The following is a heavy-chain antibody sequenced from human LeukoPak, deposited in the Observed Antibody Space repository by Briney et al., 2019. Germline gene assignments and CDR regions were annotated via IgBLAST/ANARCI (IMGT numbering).Heavy chain of an antibody. CDR3: ITDLG. CDR2: ISFTSGTI. V-gene: IGHV3-48*04. J-gene: IGHJ4*02. D-gene: IGHD1-14*01. CDR1: GLSFSRSS. Sequence: PGGSLRLPCAASGLSFSRSSINWVRQAPGKGLEWVSYISFTSGTIYYADSVKGRFTISRDNAKSTVYLQMNSLRVEDTAVYYCITDLGWGQGTLVTVSS.